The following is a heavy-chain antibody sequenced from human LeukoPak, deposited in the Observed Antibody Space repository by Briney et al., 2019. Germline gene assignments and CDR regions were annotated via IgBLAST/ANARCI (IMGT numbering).Heavy chain of an antibody. D-gene: IGHD4-17*01. V-gene: IGHV4-4*02. J-gene: IGHJ4*02. CDR1: GGSISSNHW. CDR2: IYHSGST. CDR3: ARDLGTVTQGY. Sequence: PSGTLSLTCAVSGGSISSNHWWSWVRQPPGKGLEWIGEIYHSGSTNYNPSLKGRVIISVDKSKNQLSLNLSSMTAADTAMYYCARDLGTVTQGYWGQGTLVTVSS.